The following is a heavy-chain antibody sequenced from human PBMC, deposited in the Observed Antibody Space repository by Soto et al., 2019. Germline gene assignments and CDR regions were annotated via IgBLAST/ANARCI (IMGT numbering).Heavy chain of an antibody. J-gene: IGHJ4*02. CDR1: EFTFSSYA. CDR3: ARDQVEGPEAYYDSPGYSINTV. CDR2: ISSDGSKK. V-gene: IGHV3-30-3*01. Sequence: QVQLVESGGGVVQPGRSLRLTCAASEFTFSSYAMHWVRQAPGKGLEWVAVISSDGSKKYYADSVKGRFTISRDNSKNTLFLQMNSLRPEDTAVYYCARDQVEGPEAYYDSPGYSINTVWGQGTLVTVSS. D-gene: IGHD3-22*01.